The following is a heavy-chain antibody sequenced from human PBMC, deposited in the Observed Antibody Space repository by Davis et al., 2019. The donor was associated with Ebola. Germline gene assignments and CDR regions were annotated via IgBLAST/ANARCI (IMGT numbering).Heavy chain of an antibody. V-gene: IGHV3-48*03. CDR2: IDSSASTT. CDR3: ARDPEYSEFDI. Sequence: GESLKISCAASEFTFSSYEMNWVRQAPGKGLEWVSYIDSSASTTYYADSVKGRFTISRDNAKNSVYLQMNSLRVEDTAMYYCARDPEYSEFDIWGQGTMVTVSS. CDR1: EFTFSSYE. D-gene: IGHD5-12*01. J-gene: IGHJ3*02.